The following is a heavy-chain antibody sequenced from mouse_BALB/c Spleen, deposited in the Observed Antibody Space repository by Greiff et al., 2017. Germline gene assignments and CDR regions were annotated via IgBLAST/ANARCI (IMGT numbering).Heavy chain of an antibody. CDR1: GYTFTSYT. D-gene: IGHD2-4*01. J-gene: IGHJ1*01. Sequence: AQLQQSGAELARPGASVKMSCKASGYTFTSYTMHWVKQRPGQGLEWIGYINPSSGYTNYNQKFKDKATLTADKSSSTAYMQLSSLTSEDSAVYYCATPIYYEYEGYFDVWGAGTTVSVSS. CDR3: ATPIYYEYEGYFDV. V-gene: IGHV1-4*01. CDR2: INPSSGYT.